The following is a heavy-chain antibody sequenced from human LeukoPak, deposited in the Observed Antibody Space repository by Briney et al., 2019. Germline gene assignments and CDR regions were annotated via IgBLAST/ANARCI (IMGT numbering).Heavy chain of an antibody. D-gene: IGHD1-26*01. V-gene: IGHV4-59*01. J-gene: IGHJ5*02. Sequence: PSETLSLTCAVYGGSFSSYYWGWIRQPPGKGLEWIGYIYYSGSTNYNPSLKSRVTISVDTSKNQFSLKLSSVTAADTAVYYCARVRGSFLNWFDPWGQGTLVTVSS. CDR2: IYYSGST. CDR1: GGSFSSYY. CDR3: ARVRGSFLNWFDP.